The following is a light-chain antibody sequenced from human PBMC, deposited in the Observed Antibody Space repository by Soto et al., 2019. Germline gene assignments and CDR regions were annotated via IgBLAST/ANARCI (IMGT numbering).Light chain of an antibody. J-gene: IGKJ2*01. Sequence: EIVMTQSPATLSVSPGERATLHCRASQSVSSNLGWYQHKPGQAPRLLIYGASTRATGTPARFSGSGSGTDFTLTISGLQSEDFAVYYCQQYNDWPPGYTFGQGTK. CDR2: GAS. CDR1: QSVSSN. CDR3: QQYNDWPPGYT. V-gene: IGKV3-15*01.